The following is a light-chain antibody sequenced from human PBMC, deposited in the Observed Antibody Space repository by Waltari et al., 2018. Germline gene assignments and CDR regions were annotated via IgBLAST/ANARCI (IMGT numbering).Light chain of an antibody. V-gene: IGKV4-1*01. Sequence: DIVMTQSPDSLAVSLGERTTINCKSSQSVFYSSNNKNYLAWYQQKPGQPPKLLIYWASTRESGVPDRFSGSGSGTDFTLSISSLQAEDVAVYYCQQYYSTPYTFGQGTKLGIK. CDR2: WAS. CDR1: QSVFYSSNNKNY. J-gene: IGKJ2*01. CDR3: QQYYSTPYT.